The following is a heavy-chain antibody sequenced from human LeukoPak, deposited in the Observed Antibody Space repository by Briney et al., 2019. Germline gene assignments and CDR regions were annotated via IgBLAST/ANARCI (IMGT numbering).Heavy chain of an antibody. V-gene: IGHV3-7*03. D-gene: IGHD6-19*01. CDR2: IKQDGSEK. Sequence: GGSLRLSCAASGFTFSSYWMNWVRQAPGKGLEWVANIKQDGSEKFYVDSVKGRFTISRDNAKNSLYLQMNSLRAEDTAVYYCAKVGQWLETQYWYFDLWGRGTLVTVSS. CDR1: GFTFSSYW. CDR3: AKVGQWLETQYWYFDL. J-gene: IGHJ2*01.